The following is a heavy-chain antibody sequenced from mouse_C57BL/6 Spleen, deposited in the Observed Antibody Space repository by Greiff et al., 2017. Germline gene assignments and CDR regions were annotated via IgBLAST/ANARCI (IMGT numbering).Heavy chain of an antibody. D-gene: IGHD2-2*01. J-gene: IGHJ4*01. CDR1: GFTFSSYA. CDR2: ISDGGSYT. CDR3: SRDDAYGYDGAMDY. V-gene: IGHV5-4*01. Sequence: EVQVVESGGGLVKPGGSLKLSCAASGFTFSSYAMSWVRQTPEKRLEWVATISDGGSYTYYPDNVKGRFTISRDNAKNNLYLHMSHLKSEDTAMYYCSRDDAYGYDGAMDYWGQGTSVTVSS.